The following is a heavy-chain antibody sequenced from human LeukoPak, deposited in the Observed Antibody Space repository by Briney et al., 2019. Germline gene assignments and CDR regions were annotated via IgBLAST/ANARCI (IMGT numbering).Heavy chain of an antibody. D-gene: IGHD6-19*01. J-gene: IGHJ6*03. Sequence: LSLTCAVYGGSFSGYYWSWIRQPPGKGLEWVSYISSSGSTIYYADSVKGRFTISRDNAKNSLYLQMNSLRAEDTAVYYCAREKYSSGWYGQWYYYYYMDVWGKGTTVTISS. V-gene: IGHV3-11*04. CDR2: ISSSGSTI. CDR3: AREKYSSGWYGQWYYYYYMDV. CDR1: GGSFSGYY.